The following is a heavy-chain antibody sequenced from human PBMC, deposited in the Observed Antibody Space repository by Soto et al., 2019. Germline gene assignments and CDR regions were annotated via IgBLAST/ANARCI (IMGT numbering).Heavy chain of an antibody. D-gene: IGHD3-9*01. CDR3: ARTYYDILTGYYKTRDNWFDP. J-gene: IGHJ5*02. CDR2: IIPIFGTA. CDR1: GGTFSSYA. V-gene: IGHV1-69*13. Sequence: SVKVSCKASGGTFSSYAISWVRQAPGQGLEWMGGIIPIFGTANYAQKFQGRATITADESTSTAYMELSSLRSEDTAVYYCARTYYDILTGYYKTRDNWFDPWGQGTLVTVSS.